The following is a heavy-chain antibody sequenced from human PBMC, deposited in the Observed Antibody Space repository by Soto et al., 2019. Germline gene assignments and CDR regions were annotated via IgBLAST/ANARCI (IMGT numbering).Heavy chain of an antibody. V-gene: IGHV3-23*01. CDR2: ISGSGGST. Sequence: LRLSCAASGFTISSYAMSWVRKAPGKGLEWVSAISGSGGSTYYADSVKGRFTISRDNSKNTLYLQMNSLRAEDTAVYYCAKAGYCSSTSCYWAYWFDPWGQGTLVTVSS. D-gene: IGHD2-2*01. J-gene: IGHJ5*02. CDR3: AKAGYCSSTSCYWAYWFDP. CDR1: GFTISSYA.